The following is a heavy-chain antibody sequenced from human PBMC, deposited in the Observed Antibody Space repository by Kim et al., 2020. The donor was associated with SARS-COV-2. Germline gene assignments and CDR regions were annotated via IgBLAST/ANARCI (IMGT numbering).Heavy chain of an antibody. Sequence: SETLSLTCTVSGGSVSSGSYYWSWIRQPPGKGLEWIGYIYYSGSTNYNPSLKSRVTISVDTSKNQFSLKLSSVTAADTAVYYCARVLFGVVAATDNWYDPWGQGNLVTVSS. V-gene: IGHV4-61*01. CDR2: IYYSGST. J-gene: IGHJ5*02. CDR3: ARVLFGVVAATDNWYDP. D-gene: IGHD2-15*01. CDR1: GGSVSSGSYY.